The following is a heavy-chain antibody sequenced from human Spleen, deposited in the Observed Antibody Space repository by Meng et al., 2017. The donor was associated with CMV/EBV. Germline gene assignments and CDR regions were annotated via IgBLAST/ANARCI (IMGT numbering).Heavy chain of an antibody. J-gene: IGHJ3*01. V-gene: IGHV4-39*07. CDR3: ARSRFDF. Sequence: SETLSLTCTVSGGSISSSSYYWGWIRQPPGKGLEWIGSIYHSGNTYYNPSLKSRVTISVDTSKNQFSLKLSSVTAADTAVYYCARSRFDFWGQGTMVTVSS. CDR1: GGSISSSSYY. CDR2: IYHSGNT.